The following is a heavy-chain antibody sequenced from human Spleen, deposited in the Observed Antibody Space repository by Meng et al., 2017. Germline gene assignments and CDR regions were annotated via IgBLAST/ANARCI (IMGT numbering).Heavy chain of an antibody. CDR1: GFTFDDYA. Sequence: GGSLRLSCAASGFTFDDYAMHWVRQVPGKGLEWVSGISWNSGSIGYADSVKGRFTISRDNAKNSLYLQMNSLRAEDTALYYCAKSSLVPAAYYYYGMDVWGQGTTVTVSS. CDR3: AKSSLVPAAYYYYGMDV. J-gene: IGHJ6*02. D-gene: IGHD2-2*01. V-gene: IGHV3-9*01. CDR2: ISWNSGSI.